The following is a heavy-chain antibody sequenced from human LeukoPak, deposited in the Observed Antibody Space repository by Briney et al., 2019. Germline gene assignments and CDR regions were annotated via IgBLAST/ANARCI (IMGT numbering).Heavy chain of an antibody. CDR2: FISKAYGETT. D-gene: IGHD5-18*01. CDR1: GFPVGDRA. Sequence: GRSLLLSCAASGFPVGDRAMTRGRAAPGKGLEWVGFFISKAYGETTEYAASVKGRFTISRDESKSSVYLEMNSLKSEDTAVYYCSRGPIYLWLYYGMDVWGQGTTVIVSS. J-gene: IGHJ6*02. V-gene: IGHV3-49*04. CDR3: SRGPIYLWLYYGMDV.